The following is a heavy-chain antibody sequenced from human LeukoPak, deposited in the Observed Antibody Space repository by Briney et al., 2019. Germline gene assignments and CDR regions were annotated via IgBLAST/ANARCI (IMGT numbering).Heavy chain of an antibody. V-gene: IGHV4-39*07. CDR2: VSHSGAT. Sequence: SETLSLTCTVSGGSISSSSYYWGWIRQPPGRGPEWIGTVSHSGATQYNPSLTSRVTISLDTSKNQFSLSLNSVTAADTAVFYCARSMVTTDRNFDHWGQGTLVTVSS. J-gene: IGHJ4*01. CDR1: GGSISSSSYY. D-gene: IGHD2-21*02. CDR3: ARSMVTTDRNFDH.